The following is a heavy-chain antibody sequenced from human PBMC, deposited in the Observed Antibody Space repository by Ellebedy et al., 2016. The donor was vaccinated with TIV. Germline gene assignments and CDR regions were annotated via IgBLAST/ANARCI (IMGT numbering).Heavy chain of an antibody. CDR2: IGGSGGST. J-gene: IGHJ4*02. D-gene: IGHD2-2*01. CDR1: GITFSSHA. CDR3: ASGSGYCSISSCPTFYFDY. V-gene: IGHV3-23*01. Sequence: GESLKISCAASGITFSSHAMSWVRQAPGKGPEWVSVIGGSGGSTSYADSVKGRLTISRDNSKNTVNLQMNSLRAEDTAVYYCASGSGYCSISSCPTFYFDYWGQGTLVTVSS.